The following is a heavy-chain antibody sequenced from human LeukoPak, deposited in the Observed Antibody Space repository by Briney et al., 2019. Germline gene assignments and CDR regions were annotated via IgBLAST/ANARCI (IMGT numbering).Heavy chain of an antibody. CDR3: ARGRIFYDSSATL. CDR1: GGSISSYH. V-gene: IGHV4-59*12. J-gene: IGHJ4*02. CDR2: IYYSGST. D-gene: IGHD3-22*01. Sequence: PSETLSLTCTVSGGSISSYHWSWIRQPPGKGLEWIGYIYYSGSTNYNPSLKSRVTISVDTSKNQFSLKLSSVTAADTAVYYCARGRIFYDSSATLWGQGTPVTVSS.